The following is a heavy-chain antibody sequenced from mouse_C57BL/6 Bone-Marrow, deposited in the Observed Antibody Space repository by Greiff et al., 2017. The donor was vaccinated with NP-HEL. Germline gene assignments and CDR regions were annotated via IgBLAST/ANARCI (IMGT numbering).Heavy chain of an antibody. CDR3: AKGPYYYGSSLPDY. J-gene: IGHJ2*01. CDR2: ISYDGSN. D-gene: IGHD1-1*01. Sequence: ESGPGLVKPSQSLSLTCSVTGYSITSGYYWNWIRQFPGNKLEWMGYISYDGSNNYNPSLKNRISITRDTSKNQFFLKLNSVTTEDTATYYCAKGPYYYGSSLPDYWGQGTTLTVSS. V-gene: IGHV3-6*01. CDR1: GYSITSGYY.